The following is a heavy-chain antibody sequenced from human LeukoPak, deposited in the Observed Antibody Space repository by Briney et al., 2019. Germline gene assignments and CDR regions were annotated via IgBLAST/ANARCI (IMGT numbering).Heavy chain of an antibody. Sequence: PGGSLRLSCAASGFTFSSYWMSWVRQAPGKGLEWVAVIWYDGSNKYYADSVKGRFTISRDNAKNTLYLQMNSLRVEDTAVYYCARDRYPAAREFDYWGQGTLVTVSS. CDR2: IWYDGSNK. D-gene: IGHD2-2*01. J-gene: IGHJ4*02. CDR3: ARDRYPAAREFDY. CDR1: GFTFSSYW. V-gene: IGHV3-33*08.